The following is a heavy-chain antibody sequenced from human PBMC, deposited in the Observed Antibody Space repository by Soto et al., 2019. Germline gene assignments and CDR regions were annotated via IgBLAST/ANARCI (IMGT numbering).Heavy chain of an antibody. Sequence: PGESLKISCKGSGYGFTCYWIGWVRQMPGKGLEWMGIIYPGDSDTRYSPSFQGQVTISADKSISTAYLQWSSLKASDTAMYYCAGGGVRGVITRTRDYYGMDVWGQGTTVTVSS. V-gene: IGHV5-51*01. CDR1: GYGFTCYW. CDR2: IYPGDSDT. D-gene: IGHD3-10*01. CDR3: AGGGVRGVITRTRDYYGMDV. J-gene: IGHJ6*02.